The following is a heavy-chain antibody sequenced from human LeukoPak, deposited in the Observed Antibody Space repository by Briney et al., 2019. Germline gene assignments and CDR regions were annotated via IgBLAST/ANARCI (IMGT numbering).Heavy chain of an antibody. J-gene: IGHJ4*02. D-gene: IGHD2-15*01. CDR3: AKGIGYCSGGSCYDY. CDR1: GFTFSSYG. V-gene: IGHV3-30*02. CDR2: IRYDGSNK. Sequence: GGSLRLSCAASGFTFSSYGMHWVRQAPGKGLEWVAFIRYDGSNKYYADSVKGRFTISRDNSKSTLYLQMNSLRAEDTAVYYCAKGIGYCSGGSCYDYWGQGTLVTVSS.